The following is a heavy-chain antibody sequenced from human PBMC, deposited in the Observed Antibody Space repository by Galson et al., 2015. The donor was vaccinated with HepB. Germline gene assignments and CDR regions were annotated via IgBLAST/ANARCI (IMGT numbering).Heavy chain of an antibody. Sequence: SVKVSCKASGYTFISYYIYWVRQAPGQGLEWMGIINPSGGSTSYAQKFQGRVTMTGDTSTSTVYMELSSLRSEDTAVYYCARDHCSGGICYGADYFDYWGQGTLVTVSS. J-gene: IGHJ4*02. V-gene: IGHV1-46*01. D-gene: IGHD2-15*01. CDR3: ARDHCSGGICYGADYFDY. CDR2: INPSGGST. CDR1: GYTFISYY.